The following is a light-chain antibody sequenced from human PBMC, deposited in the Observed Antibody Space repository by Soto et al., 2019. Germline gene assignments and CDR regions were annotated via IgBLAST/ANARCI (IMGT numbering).Light chain of an antibody. CDR3: GGWDDSLSGPV. J-gene: IGLJ2*01. CDR1: SRDVAGYNY. Sequence: QSALTQPPSASGSPGQSVTISCTGSSRDVAGYNYVSWYQQHPDRAPKLLIFEVTKRPSGVPDRFSGSKSGTSASLAISGLRSEDEADYYCGGWDDSLSGPVFGGGTKLTVL. V-gene: IGLV2-8*01. CDR2: EVT.